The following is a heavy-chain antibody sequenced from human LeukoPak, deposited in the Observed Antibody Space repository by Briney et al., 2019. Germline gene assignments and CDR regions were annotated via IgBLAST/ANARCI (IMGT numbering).Heavy chain of an antibody. CDR3: SRIRFFNWSPDY. CDR2: IFYSGSP. CDR1: GGTISSSSYY. V-gene: IGHV4-39*01. J-gene: IGHJ4*02. Sequence: SETLSLTCTVSGGTISSSSYYWGWIRQPPGKGPEWIGSIFYSGSPYYHPSLKSRVTMSVDTSKNQFSLKLSSVTAADTALYYCSRIRFFNWSPDYWGQGTLVTVSS. D-gene: IGHD3-9*01.